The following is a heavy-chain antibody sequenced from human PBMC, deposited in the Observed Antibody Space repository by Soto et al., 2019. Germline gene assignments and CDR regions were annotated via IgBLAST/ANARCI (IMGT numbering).Heavy chain of an antibody. J-gene: IGHJ3*02. CDR2: IYHSGST. D-gene: IGHD3-22*01. V-gene: IGHV4-30-2*01. CDR3: ARRHYYDSSGYYNDDAFDI. Sequence: SETLSLTCAVSGGSISSGGYSWSWIRQPPGKGLEWIGYIYHSGSTYYNPSLKSRVTISVDTSKNQFSLKLSSVTAADTAVYYCARRHYYDSSGYYNDDAFDIWGQGTMVTVSS. CDR1: GGSISSGGYS.